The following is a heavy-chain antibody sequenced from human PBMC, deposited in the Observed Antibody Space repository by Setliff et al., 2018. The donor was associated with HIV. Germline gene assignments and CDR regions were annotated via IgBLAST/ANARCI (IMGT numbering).Heavy chain of an antibody. J-gene: IGHJ4*02. V-gene: IGHV1-2*02. CDR2: INPKFGGT. CDR1: GYTLTDYY. Sequence: GASVKVSCKASGYTLTDYYFHWVRQAPGQGLEWMGWINPKFGGTLYAQKFQGRVTMTRDMSISTVYVELSSLSSDDTAIYYCARDLSTHWSGYSLGYWGQGTLVTVSS. D-gene: IGHD3-3*01. CDR3: ARDLSTHWSGYSLGY.